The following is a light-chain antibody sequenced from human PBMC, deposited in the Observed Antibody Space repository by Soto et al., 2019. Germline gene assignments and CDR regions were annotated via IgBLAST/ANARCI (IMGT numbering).Light chain of an antibody. CDR3: LLSYSGAGPVV. J-gene: IGLJ2*01. CDR2: DTS. V-gene: IGLV7-46*01. CDR1: TGAVTSDHY. Sequence: QAVVTQEPSLTVSPGGTVTLTCGSSTGAVTSDHYPYWFQQKPGQAPRTLIYDTSNKHSWTPARFSGSLLGGKAALTLSGAQPEDETEYYCLLSYSGAGPVVFGGGTKLTVL.